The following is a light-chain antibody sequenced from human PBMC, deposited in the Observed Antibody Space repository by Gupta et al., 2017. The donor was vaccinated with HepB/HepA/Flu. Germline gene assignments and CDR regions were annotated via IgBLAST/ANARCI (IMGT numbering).Light chain of an antibody. CDR1: SSDVGTYNY. J-gene: IGLJ1*01. CDR2: DVS. CDR3: NSHTTSITRV. V-gene: IGLV2-14*03. Sequence: QSALTQPASVSGSPGQSITISCTGTSSDVGTYNYVSWYQQHSGKAPKLIIYDVSKRPSGLSYRFSGSKSGNPASLTISVLQAEDEAEYYCNSHTTSITRVFGSGTKVTVL.